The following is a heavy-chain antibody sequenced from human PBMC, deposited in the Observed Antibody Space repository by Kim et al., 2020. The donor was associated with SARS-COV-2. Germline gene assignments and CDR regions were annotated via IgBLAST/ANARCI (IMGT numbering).Heavy chain of an antibody. CDR3: ARGDTIFGVVINAFDI. D-gene: IGHD3-3*01. V-gene: IGHV4-31*02. J-gene: IGHJ3*02. Sequence: SLQSRVTISVDTSKNQCSLRLRSVTAADTAVYYCARGDTIFGVVINAFDIWGQGTMVTVSS.